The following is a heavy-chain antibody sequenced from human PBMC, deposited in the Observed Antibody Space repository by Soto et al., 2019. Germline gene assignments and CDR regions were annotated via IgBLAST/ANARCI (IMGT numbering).Heavy chain of an antibody. V-gene: IGHV3-30-3*01. D-gene: IGHD6-13*01. CDR2: ISYDGSNK. J-gene: IGHJ6*02. Sequence: GGSLRLSCAASGFTFSSYAMHWVRQAPGKGLEWVAVISYDGSNKYCADSVKGRFTISRDNSKNTLYLQMNSLRAEDTAVYYCAREGSSSWTVITYYYYGMDVWGHGTTVTVSS. CDR3: AREGSSSWTVITYYYYGMDV. CDR1: GFTFSSYA.